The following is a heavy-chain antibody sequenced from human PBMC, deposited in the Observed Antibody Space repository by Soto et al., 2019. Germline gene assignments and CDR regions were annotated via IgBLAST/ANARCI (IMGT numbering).Heavy chain of an antibody. Sequence: QVQLVQSGAEVKKPGSSVKVSCKASGGTFSSYAIIWVRQAPGQGLEWMGGIIPIFGTADYAQKFQGRVTITADESTSTAYMELSSLRSEDTVVYYCASVETQRYYYGMDVWGQGTTVTVSS. J-gene: IGHJ6*02. V-gene: IGHV1-69*12. CDR2: IIPIFGTA. D-gene: IGHD2-15*01. CDR3: ASVETQRYYYGMDV. CDR1: GGTFSSYA.